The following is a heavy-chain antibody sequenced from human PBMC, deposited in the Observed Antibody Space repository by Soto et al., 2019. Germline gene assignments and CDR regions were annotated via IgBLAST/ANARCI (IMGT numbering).Heavy chain of an antibody. Sequence: EVQLVESGGGLVQPGGSLRLSCAASGFTFGMYGMHWVRQAPGKGLEWVANIKEDGSEKYHVDSVKGRLTISSDNAKNSLYLQMNRLGDEDTAGYYGAGSLRSGVTGYAFDMWGQGTTVTVSS. CDR1: GFTFGMYG. D-gene: IGHD3-3*01. J-gene: IGHJ3*02. CDR3: AGSLRSGVTGYAFDM. CDR2: IKEDGSEK. V-gene: IGHV3-7*01.